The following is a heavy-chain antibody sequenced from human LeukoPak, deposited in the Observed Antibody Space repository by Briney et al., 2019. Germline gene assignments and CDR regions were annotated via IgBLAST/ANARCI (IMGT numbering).Heavy chain of an antibody. Sequence: GGSLSLSSAASGFTFGDYGMSRGRQAPGKGLEWVSGINWIGGSPGYADSVKGRFTISRDNAKNSLYLQMNSLSAEDTALYYCARRFGIAVAGPFDYWGQGALVTVSS. J-gene: IGHJ4*02. CDR3: ARRFGIAVAGPFDY. CDR1: GFTFGDYG. V-gene: IGHV3-20*03. CDR2: INWIGGSP. D-gene: IGHD6-19*01.